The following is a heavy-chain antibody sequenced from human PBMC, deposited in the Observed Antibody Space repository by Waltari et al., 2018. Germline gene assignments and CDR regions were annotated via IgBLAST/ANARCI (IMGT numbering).Heavy chain of an antibody. CDR2: IYHSGST. CDR3: ARDRVAALAGGFDY. D-gene: IGHD6-13*01. Sequence: QVQLQESGPGLVKPSETLSLTCAVSGYSISSGYYWGWIRQPPGKGLEWIGSIYHSGSTYYIPSRKSRVTISLDTSKNQFSLKLSSVTAADTAVYYCARDRVAALAGGFDYWGQGTLVTVSS. CDR1: GYSISSGYY. J-gene: IGHJ4*02. V-gene: IGHV4-38-2*02.